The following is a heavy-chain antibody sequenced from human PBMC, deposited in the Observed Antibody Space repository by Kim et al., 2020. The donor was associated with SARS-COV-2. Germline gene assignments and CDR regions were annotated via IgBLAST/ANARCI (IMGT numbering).Heavy chain of an antibody. CDR3: ARGSIAETYYFDY. V-gene: IGHV3-30*07. J-gene: IGHJ4*02. D-gene: IGHD6-6*01. Sequence: ADSGKGRFTISRDNSKNTLYLQMNSLRAEDTAVYYCARGSIAETYYFDYWGQGTLVTVSS.